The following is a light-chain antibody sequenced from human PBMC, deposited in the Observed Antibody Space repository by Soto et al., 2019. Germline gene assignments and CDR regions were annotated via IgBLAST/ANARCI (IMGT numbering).Light chain of an antibody. CDR1: SSDVGAYNY. Sequence: QSVLTQPRSVSGSPGQSVTISCTGTSSDVGAYNYVSWYQQHPGKAPKFMIYDVSKRPSGVPDRFSGSKSGNTASLTISGLPAEDEADYYCCSYAGTYSYVLGTGTKVTVL. CDR2: DVS. J-gene: IGLJ1*01. CDR3: CSYAGTYSYV. V-gene: IGLV2-11*01.